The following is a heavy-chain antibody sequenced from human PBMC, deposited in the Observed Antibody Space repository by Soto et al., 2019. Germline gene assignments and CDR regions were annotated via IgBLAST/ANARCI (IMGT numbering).Heavy chain of an antibody. D-gene: IGHD3-16*01. CDR3: ARGSPHV. J-gene: IGHJ4*02. Sequence: PSETLSLTSAVSGGSNDCGGYSWSWIRQPPGKGLEWIGYIYHSGSTYYNPSLKSRVTISVDRSKNQFSLKLSSVTAADTAVYYCARGSPHVWGQGILVTVSS. V-gene: IGHV4-30-2*01. CDR1: GGSNDCGGYS. CDR2: IYHSGST.